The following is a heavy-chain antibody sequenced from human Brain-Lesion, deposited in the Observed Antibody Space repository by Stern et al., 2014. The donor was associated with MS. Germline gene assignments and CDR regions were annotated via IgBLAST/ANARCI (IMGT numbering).Heavy chain of an antibody. J-gene: IGHJ5*02. D-gene: IGHD5-18*01. CDR3: ARAHVDTWDWFDP. CDR2: INGDGSRT. CDR1: GFTFSTYW. V-gene: IGHV3-74*02. Sequence: EVQLVESGGDLVQPGGSLRLSCTASGFTFSTYWMHWVRQAPGKGLVWVSRINGDGSRTSCAGSVKGRFTISRDNAKNTLYVQMNSLRVEDTAVYYCARAHVDTWDWFDPWGQGTLVTVSS.